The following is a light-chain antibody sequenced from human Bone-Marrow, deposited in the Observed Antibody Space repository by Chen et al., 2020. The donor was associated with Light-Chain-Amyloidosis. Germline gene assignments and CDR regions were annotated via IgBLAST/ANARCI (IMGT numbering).Light chain of an antibody. CDR3: QQYGTSPLT. CDR1: QTISSNS. J-gene: IGKJ4*01. CDR2: VSS. Sequence: ELVLTQSPGTLSLSPGEGANLSCRASQTISSNSLTWYQQKFGQAPRLLIYVSSSGATGIPDRFTGSGSGTDFTLPINRLETENFAMYYCQQYGTSPLTFGGGTKVEIK. V-gene: IGKV3-20*01.